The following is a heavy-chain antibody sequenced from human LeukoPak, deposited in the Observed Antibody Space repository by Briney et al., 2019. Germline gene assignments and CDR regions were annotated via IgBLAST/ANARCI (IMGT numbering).Heavy chain of an antibody. CDR3: ARGVRGSGWQGVANWFDP. V-gene: IGHV4-4*07. D-gene: IGHD6-19*01. CDR1: GGSISSYY. CDR2: IYTSGST. Sequence: SETLSLTCTVSGGSISSYYWSWIRQPAGKGLEWIGRIYTSGSTNYNPSLKSRVTMSVDTSKNQFSLKLSSVTAADTAVYYCARGVRGSGWQGVANWFDPWGQGTLVTVSS. J-gene: IGHJ5*02.